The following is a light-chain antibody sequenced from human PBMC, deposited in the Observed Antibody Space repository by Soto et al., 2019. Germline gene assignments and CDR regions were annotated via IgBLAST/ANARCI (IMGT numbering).Light chain of an antibody. CDR1: SSNIGSNT. CDR3: AAWDDGLSGWV. V-gene: IGLV1-44*01. Sequence: QSVLTQPPSASGTPGQRVTISCSGSSSNIGSNTVNWFQQLPGTAPKLLIYSNNQRPSGVPDRFSGSKPGTSASLAISGLQSEDEAEYYCAAWDDGLSGWVFGGGTKLIVL. CDR2: SNN. J-gene: IGLJ3*02.